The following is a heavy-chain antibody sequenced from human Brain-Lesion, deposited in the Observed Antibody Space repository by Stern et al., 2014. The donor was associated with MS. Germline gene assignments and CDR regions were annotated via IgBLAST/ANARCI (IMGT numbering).Heavy chain of an antibody. V-gene: IGHV4-61*02. CDR2: IFNSGST. CDR3: ARGRVVPGFQYYATDV. CDR1: GGSISSGGYY. D-gene: IGHD2-2*01. J-gene: IGHJ6*02. Sequence: QVQLVQSGPGLVKPSQTLSLSCTVSGGSISSGGYYWSWIRQPAGKGLEWIGRIFNSGSTSYNPSLKSRVTLSKDTSQNQFSPGLNSMTAADTAVYYCARGRVVPGFQYYATDVWGQGTTVIVSS.